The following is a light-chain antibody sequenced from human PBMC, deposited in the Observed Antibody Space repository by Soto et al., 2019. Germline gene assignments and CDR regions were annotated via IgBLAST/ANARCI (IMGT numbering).Light chain of an antibody. CDR3: QQYNNWPPGK. Sequence: EIVMTQSPATLSVSPGERATLSCRASQSVSSNLAWYQQKPGQAPRLLIYGASTRATGIPARFSGSGSGTEFTLTISRLQSEDFAVYYCQQYNNWPPGKFGQGTKVEIK. V-gene: IGKV3-15*01. J-gene: IGKJ1*01. CDR2: GAS. CDR1: QSVSSN.